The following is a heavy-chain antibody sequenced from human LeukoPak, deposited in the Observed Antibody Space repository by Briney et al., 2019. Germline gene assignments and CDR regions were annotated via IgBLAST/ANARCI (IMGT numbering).Heavy chain of an antibody. J-gene: IGHJ4*02. CDR3: AKTQGSSWYNGYFDY. CDR2: ISGSGGST. Sequence: GGSLRLSCAASGFTFSSYAMSWVRQAPGKGLECVSAISGSGGSTYYADSVKGRFTISRDNSKNTLYLQMNSLRAEDTAVYYCAKTQGSSWYNGYFDYWGQGTLVTVSS. V-gene: IGHV3-23*01. D-gene: IGHD6-13*01. CDR1: GFTFSSYA.